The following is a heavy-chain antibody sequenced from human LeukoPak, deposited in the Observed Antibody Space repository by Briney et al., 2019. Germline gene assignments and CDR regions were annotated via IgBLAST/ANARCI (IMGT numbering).Heavy chain of an antibody. D-gene: IGHD1-26*01. Sequence: GESLKISCKGSGYSFTSYWIGWVRQMPGKGLEWMGIIYPGDSDTRYSPSFQGQVTISADKSISTAYLQWSSLKASDTAMYYCARAPSGSDAETHAFDIWGQGTMVTVSS. CDR2: IYPGDSDT. CDR1: GYSFTSYW. V-gene: IGHV5-51*01. J-gene: IGHJ3*02. CDR3: ARAPSGSDAETHAFDI.